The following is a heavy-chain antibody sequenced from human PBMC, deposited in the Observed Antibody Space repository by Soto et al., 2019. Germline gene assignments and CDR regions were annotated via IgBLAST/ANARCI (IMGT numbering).Heavy chain of an antibody. CDR2: ISRLPNP. D-gene: IGHD5-12*01. V-gene: IGHV4-30-2*06. J-gene: IGHJ4*02. Sequence: PSETLSLTCTVPGGSMRYGGFSWSWIRQSPGKGLEWIGYISRLPNPHFHTPFKSRVTMSIDRSRNQFYLNLSSMTAADRAVYYCARGAGYDPFDYWGQGVLVTVSS. CDR1: GGSMRYGGFS. CDR3: ARGAGYDPFDY.